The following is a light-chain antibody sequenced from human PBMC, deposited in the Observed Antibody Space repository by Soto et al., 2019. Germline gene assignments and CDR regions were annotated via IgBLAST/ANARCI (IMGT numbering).Light chain of an antibody. CDR2: KAS. CDR1: QSISGW. V-gene: IGKV1-5*03. J-gene: IGKJ1*01. Sequence: DIQMTQSPSTLSASVGDRVIITCRASQSISGWLAWYQQKPGKVPKLLIYKASSLQSGVPSRCSGSGSGTEFTLTISSLQPDDFATYYCQQYNSLWTFVQGTKVEIK. CDR3: QQYNSLWT.